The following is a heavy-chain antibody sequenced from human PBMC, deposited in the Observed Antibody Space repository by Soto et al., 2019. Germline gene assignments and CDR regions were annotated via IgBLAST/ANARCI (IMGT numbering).Heavy chain of an antibody. CDR3: AKQPKSGSDPSAFFDY. CDR1: GFTFSSYG. Sequence: QVQLVESGGGVVQPGRSLSLSCAASGFTFSSYGMHWVRQAPGKGLEWVAGISYDGSNKYHADSVKGRFSVSRDNSRNTLNLQMRSMRGEDTAVYYCAKQPKSGSDPSAFFDYWGQGILVTVNS. J-gene: IGHJ4*02. V-gene: IGHV3-30*18. D-gene: IGHD5-12*01. CDR2: ISYDGSNK.